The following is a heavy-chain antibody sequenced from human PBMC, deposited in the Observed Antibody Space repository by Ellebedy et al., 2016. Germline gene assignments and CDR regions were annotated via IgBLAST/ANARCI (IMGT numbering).Heavy chain of an antibody. Sequence: GESLKISXAASGFTFSTYCMTWVRQAPGKGLEWVANIKRDGSETKYVDSVKGRFTISRDNAKNSLYLQMNNLRGEDTAVYYCARLAAVDDPGSYYRPSNIWGRGTMVTVSS. V-gene: IGHV3-7*04. CDR2: IKRDGSET. J-gene: IGHJ3*02. CDR1: GFTFSTYC. CDR3: ARLAAVDDPGSYYRPSNI. D-gene: IGHD3-10*01.